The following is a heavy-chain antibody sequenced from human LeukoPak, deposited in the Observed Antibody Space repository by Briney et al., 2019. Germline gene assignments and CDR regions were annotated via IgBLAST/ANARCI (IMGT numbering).Heavy chain of an antibody. CDR1: GGSFSGYY. V-gene: IGHV4-34*01. CDR3: ARGIYSSGWYLRGGNNWFDP. CDR2: INHSGST. D-gene: IGHD6-19*01. Sequence: SETLSLTCAVYGGSFSGYYWSWIRQPPGKGLEWIGEINHSGSTNYNPSLKSRVTISVDTSKNQFSLKLSSVTAADTAVYYCARGIYSSGWYLRGGNNWFDPWGQGTLVTVSS. J-gene: IGHJ5*02.